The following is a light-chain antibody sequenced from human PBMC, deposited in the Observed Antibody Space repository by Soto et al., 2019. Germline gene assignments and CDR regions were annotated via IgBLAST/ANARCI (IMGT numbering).Light chain of an antibody. CDR1: QSVSSSY. Sequence: LSASPCARVLNPGESATLACRAIQSVSSSYLAWYQQKPGQAPRLLIYGASSRTTGIPDRFSGSGSGTDFTLTISRLEPEDFAVYYCQQYGSSSPSTFGQGTKVDI. J-gene: IGKJ1*01. V-gene: IGKV3-20*01. CDR3: QQYGSSSPST. CDR2: GAS.